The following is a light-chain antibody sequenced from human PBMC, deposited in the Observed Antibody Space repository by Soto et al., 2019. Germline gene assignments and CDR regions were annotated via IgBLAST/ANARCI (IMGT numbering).Light chain of an antibody. V-gene: IGLV2-14*01. CDR1: NIDVGGYNY. CDR2: EVT. Sequence: QSGLTQPASVSGSPGQSITISCTGTNIDVGGYNYVSWYQQHPGKAPKLMIYEVTYRPSGVSNRFSGSKSGNTASLTISGLQAEDEADYHCQSYDSSLTNAVFGGGTKLTVL. CDR3: QSYDSSLTNAV. J-gene: IGLJ2*01.